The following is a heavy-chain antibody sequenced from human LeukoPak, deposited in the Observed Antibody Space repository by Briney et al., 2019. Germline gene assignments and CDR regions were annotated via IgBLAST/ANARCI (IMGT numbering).Heavy chain of an antibody. D-gene: IGHD3-16*01. Sequence: GGSLRLSCVAPGFTFSNYWMTWVRQAPGKGLEWVSTINGSGGRTYYADSLKGRFTISRDNAKNSLYLQMNGLRAEDTAVYYCARDTYRVYDYWGQGTLVTVSS. CDR2: INGSGGRT. CDR3: ARDTYRVYDY. V-gene: IGHV3-21*01. CDR1: GFTFSNYW. J-gene: IGHJ4*02.